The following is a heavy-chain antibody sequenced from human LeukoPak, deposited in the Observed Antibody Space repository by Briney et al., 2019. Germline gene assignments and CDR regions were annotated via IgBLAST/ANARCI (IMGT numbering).Heavy chain of an antibody. Sequence: GKSLKISCKGSGYTFTNSWIGWVRQMPGKGLEWMGIIYPGDSDTRYSPSFQGQVTISADKSISTAYLQWGSLKASDTAMYYCARYSSSWFDYWGQGTLVTVSS. J-gene: IGHJ4*02. D-gene: IGHD6-13*01. V-gene: IGHV5-51*01. CDR1: GYTFTNSW. CDR3: ARYSSSWFDY. CDR2: IYPGDSDT.